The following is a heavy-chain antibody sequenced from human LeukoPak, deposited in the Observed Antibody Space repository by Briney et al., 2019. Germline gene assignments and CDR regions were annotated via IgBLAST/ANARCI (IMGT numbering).Heavy chain of an antibody. CDR2: IYPGDSDT. D-gene: IGHD3-10*01. V-gene: IGHV5-51*01. J-gene: IGHJ3*02. CDR3: ARSLLWFGELLSRGLLSAFDI. CDR1: GYSFTSYW. Sequence: GESLKISCKGSGYSFTSYWIGWVRQMPGKGLEWMGIIYPGDSDTRYSPSFQGQVTISADKSISTAYLQWSSLKASDTAMYYCARSLLWFGELLSRGLLSAFDIWGQGTMVTVSS.